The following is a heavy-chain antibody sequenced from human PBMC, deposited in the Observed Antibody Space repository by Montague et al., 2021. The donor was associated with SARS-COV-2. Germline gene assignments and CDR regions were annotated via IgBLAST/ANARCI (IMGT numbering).Heavy chain of an antibody. Sequence: SETLSLTCAVYGGSFSGYYWSWIRQPPGKGLEWIGEINHSGSTNYNPSLKSRVTIPVDTSKNQFSLKLSSVTAADTAVYYCARGRYSSSWYGRKNWFDPWGQGTLVTVSS. CDR1: GGSFSGYY. V-gene: IGHV4-34*01. CDR2: INHSGST. J-gene: IGHJ5*02. CDR3: ARGRYSSSWYGRKNWFDP. D-gene: IGHD6-13*01.